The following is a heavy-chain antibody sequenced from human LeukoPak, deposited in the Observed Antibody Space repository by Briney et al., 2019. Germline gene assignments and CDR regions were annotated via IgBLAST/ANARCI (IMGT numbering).Heavy chain of an antibody. V-gene: IGHV3-30*03. CDR3: AREKFDS. J-gene: IGHJ5*01. CDR1: EFTVSSNY. Sequence: GGSLRLSCAASEFTVSSNYMHWVRQAPGKGLEWVAVVSYEGTIKYYADSAKGRFTVSRDNSGNIISLQMNNLTTEDTATYYCAREKFDSWGQGALVTVSP. CDR2: VSYEGTIK.